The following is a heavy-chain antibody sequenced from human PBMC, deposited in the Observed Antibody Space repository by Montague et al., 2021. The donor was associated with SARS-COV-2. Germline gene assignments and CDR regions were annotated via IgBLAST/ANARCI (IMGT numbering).Heavy chain of an antibody. CDR3: AGMGSSWYVRYYYYGMDV. CDR1: GFTFSSYW. V-gene: IGHV3-7*01. Sequence: SLRLSCAASGFTFSSYWMSWVRQAPGKGLEWVANIKQDGSEKYYVDSVKGRFTISRDNAKNSLYLQMNSLRAEDTAVYYCAGMGSSWYVRYYYYGMDVWGQGTTVTVSS. D-gene: IGHD6-13*01. J-gene: IGHJ6*02. CDR2: IKQDGSEK.